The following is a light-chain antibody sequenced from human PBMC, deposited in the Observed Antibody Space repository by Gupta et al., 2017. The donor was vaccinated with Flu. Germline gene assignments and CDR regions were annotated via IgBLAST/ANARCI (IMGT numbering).Light chain of an antibody. CDR3: QQYGIYL. J-gene: IGKJ4*01. CDR2: GAW. Sequence: EIVMTQSPGTLSLSPGERATRPCRASQCVCSSYLAWYQQKPGQAPRLLIYGAWSRGTGIGDRVSGSGSGSDFTLTSCRLETVDFDVYCNQQYGIYLFGGGTKVEIK. V-gene: IGKV3-20*01. CDR1: QCVCSSY.